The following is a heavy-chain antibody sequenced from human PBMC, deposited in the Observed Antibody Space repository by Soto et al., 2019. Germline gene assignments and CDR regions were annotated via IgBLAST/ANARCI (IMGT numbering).Heavy chain of an antibody. CDR1: GDSISSHY. CDR3: ARRPSGTYGQVDY. D-gene: IGHD1-26*01. J-gene: IGHJ4*02. Sequence: QVQLQESGPGLVKPSETLSLTCTVSGDSISSHYWSWLRQPPGQGLEWIGYIYYSGSTNYNPSLNPSLTSRFXXSXEXXKNQFSLKLRSVTAADTAVYYCARRPSGTYGQVDYWGQGTLVTVSS. V-gene: IGHV4-59*08. CDR2: IYYSGST.